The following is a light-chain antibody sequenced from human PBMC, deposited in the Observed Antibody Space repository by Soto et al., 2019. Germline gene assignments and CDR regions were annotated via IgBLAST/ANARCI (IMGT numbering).Light chain of an antibody. CDR3: CSYAGSPTPHVV. CDR1: SSDVGSYNL. J-gene: IGLJ2*01. V-gene: IGLV2-23*02. Sequence: QSALTQPASVSGSPGQSITISCTGTSSDVGSYNLVSWYQQHPGKAPKLMICEVDKRPSGVSNRFSGSKSGNTASLTISGLQAEDEADYYCCSYAGSPTPHVVFGGGTKLTVL. CDR2: EVD.